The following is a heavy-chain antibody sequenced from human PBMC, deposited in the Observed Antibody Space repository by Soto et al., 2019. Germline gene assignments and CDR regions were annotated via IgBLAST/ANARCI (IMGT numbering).Heavy chain of an antibody. J-gene: IGHJ4*02. CDR3: ASLPTGITIFGVPYYFDY. D-gene: IGHD3-3*01. V-gene: IGHV4-39*01. CDR1: GGSISSSSYY. CDR2: IYYSGST. Sequence: PSETLSLTCTVSGGSISSSSYYWGWIRQPPGKGLEWIGSIYYSGSTYYNTSLKSRVTISVDTSKNQFSLKLSSVTAADTAVYYCASLPTGITIFGVPYYFDYWGQGTLVTVSS.